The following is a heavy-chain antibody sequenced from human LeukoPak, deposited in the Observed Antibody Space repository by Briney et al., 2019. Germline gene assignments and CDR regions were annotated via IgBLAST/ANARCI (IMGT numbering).Heavy chain of an antibody. CDR2: IIPIFGTA. CDR3: ARDIGMYGTSSLYYGMDV. Sequence: SVKVSCKASGGTFSSYAISWVRQAPGQGLEWMGGIIPIFGTANYAQKFQGRVTITADESTSTAYMELSSLRSEDTAVYYCARDIGMYGTSSLYYGMDVWGQGTTVTVSS. CDR1: GGTFSSYA. J-gene: IGHJ6*02. D-gene: IGHD2-2*01. V-gene: IGHV1-69*13.